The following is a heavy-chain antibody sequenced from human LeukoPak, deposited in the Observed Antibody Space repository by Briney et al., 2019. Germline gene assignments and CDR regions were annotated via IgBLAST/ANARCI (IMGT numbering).Heavy chain of an antibody. D-gene: IGHD2-2*01. CDR3: ARVGYCSSTSCYYYFDY. CDR2: IIPIFGTT. Sequence: GASVKVSCKASGGTFSSYASSWVRQAPGQGLEWMGGIIPIFGTTDYAQKFQGRVTITTDESTSTAYMELSSLRSEDTAVYYCARVGYCSSTSCYYYFDYWGQGTLVTVSS. J-gene: IGHJ4*02. V-gene: IGHV1-69*05. CDR1: GGTFSSYA.